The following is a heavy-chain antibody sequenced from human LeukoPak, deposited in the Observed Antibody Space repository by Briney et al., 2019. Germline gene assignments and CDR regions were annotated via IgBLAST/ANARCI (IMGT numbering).Heavy chain of an antibody. CDR2: IYYSGST. D-gene: IGHD2-2*02. V-gene: IGHV4-31*03. J-gene: IGHJ4*02. CDR1: GGSISSGGYY. Sequence: PSETLSLTRTVSGGSISSGGYYWSWIRQHPGKGLEWIGYIYYSGSTYYNPSLKSRVTISVDTSKNQFSLKLSSVTAADTAVYYCARSYCSSTSCYTRGFDYWGQGTLVTVSS. CDR3: ARSYCSSTSCYTRGFDY.